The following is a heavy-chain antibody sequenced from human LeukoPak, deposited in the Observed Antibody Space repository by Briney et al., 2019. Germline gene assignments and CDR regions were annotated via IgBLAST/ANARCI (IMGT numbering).Heavy chain of an antibody. CDR2: ISAYNGNT. Sequence: GASVKVSCKASGYTFTSYGISWVRQAPGQGLEWMGWISAYNGNTNYAQKLQGRVTMTTDTSTSTAYMELRSLRSDDTAVYYCAREIRFLEWKGFDYWGQGTLVTVSS. D-gene: IGHD3-3*01. CDR1: GYTFTSYG. CDR3: AREIRFLEWKGFDY. J-gene: IGHJ4*02. V-gene: IGHV1-18*01.